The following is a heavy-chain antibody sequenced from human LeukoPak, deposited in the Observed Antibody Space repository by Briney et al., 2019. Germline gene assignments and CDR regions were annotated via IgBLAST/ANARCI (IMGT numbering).Heavy chain of an antibody. Sequence: GGSLRLSCAASGFTFDDYAMHWVRQAPGKGLEWVSGISWNSGSIGYADSVKGRFTISRDNAKNSLYLQMNSLRAEDTALYYCAKDQRGYCSSTSCYGGFDYWGQGTLVTVSS. CDR1: GFTFDDYA. CDR2: ISWNSGSI. CDR3: AKDQRGYCSSTSCYGGFDY. V-gene: IGHV3-9*01. J-gene: IGHJ4*02. D-gene: IGHD2-2*01.